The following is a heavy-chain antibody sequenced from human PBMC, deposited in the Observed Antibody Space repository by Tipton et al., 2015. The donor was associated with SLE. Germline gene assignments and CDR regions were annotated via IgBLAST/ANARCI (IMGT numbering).Heavy chain of an antibody. J-gene: IGHJ5*02. V-gene: IGHV4-61*09. Sequence: LRLSCTVSGGSISSGSYYWSWIRQPAGKGLEWIGHIYTSGSTNYNPSLTSRVTISVDTSKNQFSLKLSSVTAADTAVYYCARDGRRWLQPSGWFDPWGQGTLVTVSS. CDR2: IYTSGST. CDR3: ARDGRRWLQPSGWFDP. CDR1: GGSISSGSYY. D-gene: IGHD5-24*01.